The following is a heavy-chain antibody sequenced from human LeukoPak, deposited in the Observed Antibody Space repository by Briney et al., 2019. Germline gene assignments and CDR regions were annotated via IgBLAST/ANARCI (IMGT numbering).Heavy chain of an antibody. Sequence: ASETLSLTCTVSGYSITSGHYWGWIRQSPEKGLEWIGSMWHSGISYFNPSLKSRVTISVDTSRNQFSLKLSSVTAADTAVYYCARGLWFGDENPPYFDYWGQGILVTVSS. CDR3: ARGLWFGDENPPYFDY. V-gene: IGHV4-38-2*02. J-gene: IGHJ4*02. CDR1: GYSITSGHY. D-gene: IGHD3-10*01. CDR2: MWHSGIS.